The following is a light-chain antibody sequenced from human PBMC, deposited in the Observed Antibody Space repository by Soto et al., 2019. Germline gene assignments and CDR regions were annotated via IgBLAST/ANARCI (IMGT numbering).Light chain of an antibody. CDR3: QQYGSSSTWT. CDR2: AAS. CDR1: QSVSSAY. Sequence: EIVLTQSPGTLSLSPGERATLSCRASQSVSSAYLAWYQHKPGQPPTLLIYAASSRVTGIPDRFSGSGSGTEFTLTISRLEPEDFVVYYCQQYGSSSTWTFGQGTKVEIK. J-gene: IGKJ1*01. V-gene: IGKV3-20*01.